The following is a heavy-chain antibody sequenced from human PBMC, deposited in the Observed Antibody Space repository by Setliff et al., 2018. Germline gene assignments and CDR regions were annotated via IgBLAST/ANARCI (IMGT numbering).Heavy chain of an antibody. Sequence: GGSLRLSCAASGFTFSSYWMHWVRQAPGRGLVWVSRINSDDSSTSYADSVKGRFTISRDNAKNTLYLQMNTLRAEDTAVYYCARDGGSGGRSYYYMDVWGKGTTVTVSS. CDR3: ARDGGSGGRSYYYMDV. J-gene: IGHJ6*03. D-gene: IGHD2-15*01. V-gene: IGHV3-74*01. CDR1: GFTFSSYW. CDR2: INSDDSST.